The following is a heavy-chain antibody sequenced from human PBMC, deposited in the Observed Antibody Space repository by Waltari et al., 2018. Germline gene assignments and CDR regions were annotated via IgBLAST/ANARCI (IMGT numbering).Heavy chain of an antibody. CDR3: ARGPAYCGGDCYEYCHY. Sequence: EVQLVESGGGLVQPGGSLRLSCAASGFTFSMSWMTWVRQAPGKGLKVVAKRGGGGNEKSYADSVKGRFTISRDNAKNSLYLQMSVLRATDTAVYYCARGPAYCGGDCYEYCHYWGQGTLVTVSS. CDR1: GFTFSMSW. V-gene: IGHV3-7*01. D-gene: IGHD2-21*02. J-gene: IGHJ4*02. CDR2: RGGGGNEK.